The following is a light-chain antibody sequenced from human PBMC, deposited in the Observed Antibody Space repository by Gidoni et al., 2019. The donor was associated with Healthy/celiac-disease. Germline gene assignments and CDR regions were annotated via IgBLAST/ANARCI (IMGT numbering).Light chain of an antibody. Sequence: SYVLPQPPSVSVAPGQTARITCGGNNIGSKSVPWYQQKPGQAPVLVVYDYSDRPSGIPERFSGSNSGNTATLTISRVEAGDEADYYCQVWDSSSDHVVFGGGTKLTVL. CDR1: NIGSKS. J-gene: IGLJ2*01. CDR2: DYS. CDR3: QVWDSSSDHVV. V-gene: IGLV3-21*02.